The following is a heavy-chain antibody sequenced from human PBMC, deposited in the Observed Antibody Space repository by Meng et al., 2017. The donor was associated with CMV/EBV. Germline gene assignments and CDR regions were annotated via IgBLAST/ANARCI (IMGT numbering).Heavy chain of an antibody. J-gene: IGHJ4*02. CDR1: GFTFSSYG. CDR3: ARPRGGIAVD. D-gene: IGHD6-19*01. V-gene: IGHV3-7*01. Sequence: GGSLRLSCAASGFTFSSYGMHWVRQAPGKGLEWVANIKQDGSEKYYVDSVKGRFTISRDNAKNSLYLQMNSLRAEDTAVYYCARPRGGIAVDWGQGTLVTVSS. CDR2: IKQDGSEK.